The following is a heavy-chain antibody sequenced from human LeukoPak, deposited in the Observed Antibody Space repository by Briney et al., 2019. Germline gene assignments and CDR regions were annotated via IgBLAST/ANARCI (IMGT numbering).Heavy chain of an antibody. CDR3: ARDLGEQWLPRGGYYYYYGMDV. V-gene: IGHV4-30-2*01. CDR1: GGSISSGGYS. J-gene: IGHJ6*02. D-gene: IGHD6-19*01. Sequence: SQTLSLTCAVSGGSISSGGYSWSWIRQPPGKGLEWIGYIYHSGSTYYNPSLKSRVTISVDRSKNQFSLKLSSVTAADTAVYYCARDLGEQWLPRGGYYYYYGMDVWGQGTTVTVSS. CDR2: IYHSGST.